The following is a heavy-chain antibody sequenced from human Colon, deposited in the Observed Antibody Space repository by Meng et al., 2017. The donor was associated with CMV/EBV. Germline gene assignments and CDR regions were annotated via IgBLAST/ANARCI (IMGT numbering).Heavy chain of an antibody. CDR2: MHYSGST. D-gene: IGHD3-3*01. Sequence: LRLSCTVSGGSINSGDFYWSWIRQPPGKGLEWIAYMHYSGSTYYNPSLKSRVTISVDTSKNQFSLNLSSVTAADTAVYYCARDYDFWNGYFYGMDVWGQGTTVTVSS. V-gene: IGHV4-30-4*08. CDR1: GGSINSGDFY. J-gene: IGHJ6*02. CDR3: ARDYDFWNGYFYGMDV.